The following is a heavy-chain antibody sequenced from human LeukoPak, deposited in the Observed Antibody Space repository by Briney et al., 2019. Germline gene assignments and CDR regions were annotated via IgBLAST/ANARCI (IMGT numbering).Heavy chain of an antibody. J-gene: IGHJ6*03. CDR2: IYYSGST. D-gene: IGHD3-3*01. V-gene: IGHV4-59*01. CDR1: GGSISSYY. CDR3: SRTGFLEWFSAGYYYYYYMDV. Sequence: PSETLSLTCTVSGGSISSYYWSWIRQPPGKGLEWIGYIYYSGSTNYNPSLKSRVTISVDTSKNQFSLKLSSVTAADTAVYYCSRTGFLEWFSAGYYYYYYMDVWGKGTTVTVSS.